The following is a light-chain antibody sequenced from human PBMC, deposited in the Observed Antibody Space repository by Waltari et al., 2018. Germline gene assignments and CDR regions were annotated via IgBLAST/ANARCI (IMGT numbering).Light chain of an antibody. Sequence: IVMTQSPDFLPVPPGERATITCRSSQTFLRSSTHGNALAWFQQRPGPPPKLLIYWASSRDPGVPDRFSGSGSGTDFTLPISSLQAEDVAVYYCQQYYSLPYTFGPGTRLEIK. V-gene: IGKV4-1*01. CDR3: QQYYSLPYT. J-gene: IGKJ2*01. CDR2: WAS. CDR1: QTFLRSSTHGNA.